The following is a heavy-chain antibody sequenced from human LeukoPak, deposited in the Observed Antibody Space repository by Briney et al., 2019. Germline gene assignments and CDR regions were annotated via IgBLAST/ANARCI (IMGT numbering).Heavy chain of an antibody. CDR1: GYTFTGYY. V-gene: IGHV1-2*02. J-gene: IGHJ4*02. CDR3: ATPERGYSGYDFGS. D-gene: IGHD5-12*01. Sequence: GALVKVSCKASGYTFTGYYMHWVRQAPGQGLEWMGWINPNSGGTNYTQKFQGRVTMTRDTSISTAYMELSRLRSDDTAVYYCATPERGYSGYDFGSWGQGTLVTVSS. CDR2: INPNSGGT.